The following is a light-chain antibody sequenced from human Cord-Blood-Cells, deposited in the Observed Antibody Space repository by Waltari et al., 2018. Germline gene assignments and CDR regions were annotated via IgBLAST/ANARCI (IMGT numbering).Light chain of an antibody. V-gene: IGLV2-14*01. CDR2: EVS. Sequence: QSALTQPASVSASPGQSITISCTVTGSDDGGYNYVSWYQQHPGKAPKLMIYEVSNRPSGVSNRFSGSKSGNTASLTISGLQAEDEADYYCSSYTSSSTLVFGGGTKLTVL. CDR1: GSDDGGYNY. J-gene: IGLJ3*02. CDR3: SSYTSSSTLV.